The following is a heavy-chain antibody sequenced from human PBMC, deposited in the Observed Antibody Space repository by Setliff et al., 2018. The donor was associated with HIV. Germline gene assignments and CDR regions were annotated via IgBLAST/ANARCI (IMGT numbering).Heavy chain of an antibody. V-gene: IGHV3-21*04. CDR3: AKDDVPRDFDI. CDR2: ISSNSSYI. Sequence: GGSLRLSCAASGFTFSSYSMNWVRQAPGKGLEWVSSISSNSSYIYYADSVKGRFTISRDNAKNSLYLQMNSLRAEDTAVYYCAKDDVPRDFDIWGQGTMVTVSS. J-gene: IGHJ3*02. CDR1: GFTFSSYS.